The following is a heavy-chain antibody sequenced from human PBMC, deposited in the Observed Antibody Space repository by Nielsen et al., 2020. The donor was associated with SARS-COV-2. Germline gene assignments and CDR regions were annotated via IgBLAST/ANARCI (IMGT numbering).Heavy chain of an antibody. V-gene: IGHV3-30*19. J-gene: IGHJ4*02. CDR2: ISYDGSNK. CDR3: ARDSTTFTYGDYFDY. Sequence: GESLKISCAASGFTFSSYGMHWVRQAPGKGLEWVAVISYDGSNKYYADSVKGRFTISRDNSKNTLYLQMNSLRAEDTAVYYCARDSTTFTYGDYFDYWGQGTLVTVSS. CDR1: GFTFSSYG. D-gene: IGHD2/OR15-2a*01.